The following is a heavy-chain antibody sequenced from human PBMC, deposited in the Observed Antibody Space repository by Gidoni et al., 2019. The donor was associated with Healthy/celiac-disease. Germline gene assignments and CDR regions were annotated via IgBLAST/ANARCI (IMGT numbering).Heavy chain of an antibody. CDR3: AKNGEIVVVIYWFDP. D-gene: IGHD3-22*01. J-gene: IGHJ5*02. CDR2: ISYDGSNK. CDR1: GFTFSSYG. Sequence: QVQLVESGGGVVQPGRSLRLSCAASGFTFSSYGMHWVRQAPGKGLEWVAVISYDGSNKYYADSVKGRFTISRDNSKNTLYLQMNSLRAEDTAVYYCAKNGEIVVVIYWFDPWGQGTLVTVSS. V-gene: IGHV3-30*18.